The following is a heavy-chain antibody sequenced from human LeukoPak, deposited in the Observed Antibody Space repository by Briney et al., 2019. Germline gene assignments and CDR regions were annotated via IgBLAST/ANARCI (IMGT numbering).Heavy chain of an antibody. J-gene: IGHJ5*02. Sequence: GASVKVSCKSCAYTFTIYGIGLVRQAPGQGLEWMGWISAYNGNTNYAQKLQGRVTMTTDTSTRTAYMELRSLRSDEKAVYYCARKWIVGATFWYDPWGQGTLVTVSS. D-gene: IGHD1-26*01. CDR1: AYTFTIYG. V-gene: IGHV1-18*04. CDR2: ISAYNGNT. CDR3: ARKWIVGATFWYDP.